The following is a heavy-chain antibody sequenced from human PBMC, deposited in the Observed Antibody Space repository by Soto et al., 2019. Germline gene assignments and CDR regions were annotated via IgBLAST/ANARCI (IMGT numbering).Heavy chain of an antibody. J-gene: IGHJ3*02. CDR1: GGSISSNSYY. V-gene: IGHV4-39*01. D-gene: IGHD2-21*02. Sequence: QMQLQESGPGLVKPSETLSLTCTVSGGSISSNSYYSWGWIRQPPGKGLEWIGSMDYSGSTYFNPSLKSRVTISVDTSKNQFSLKLSSVTAADTAVFYCARVVTDAFDIWGQGTLVTVSS. CDR2: MDYSGST. CDR3: ARVVTDAFDI.